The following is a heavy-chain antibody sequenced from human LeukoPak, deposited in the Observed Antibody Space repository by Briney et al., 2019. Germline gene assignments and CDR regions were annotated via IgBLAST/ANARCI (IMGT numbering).Heavy chain of an antibody. Sequence: PSETLSLNCTGSGGSISSYYWSWIRQFPGKGLEWIGYIYYSGSTNYNPSLKSRVTISVDMSKNQISLKLSSVTAADTAVYYCARAGGYYQYFQHWGQGTLVTVSS. CDR1: GGSISSYY. J-gene: IGHJ1*01. D-gene: IGHD3-3*01. CDR3: ARAGGYYQYFQH. V-gene: IGHV4-59*01. CDR2: IYYSGST.